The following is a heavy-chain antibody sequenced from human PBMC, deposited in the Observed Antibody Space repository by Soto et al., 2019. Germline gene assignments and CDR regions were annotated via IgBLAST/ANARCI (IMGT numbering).Heavy chain of an antibody. CDR2: ISASGGST. CDR1: GFTFNNYA. Sequence: EVQLLESWGGLVQPGRSLRLSCVVSGFTFNNYAMNWVRQAPGKGLEWVSGISASGGSTYYADSVKGRFTISRDSSKHTLYLQMNSLRADDTAIYYCAIHFYYGSGSYYAVDYWGQGTLVTVSS. D-gene: IGHD3-10*01. CDR3: AIHFYYGSGSYYAVDY. V-gene: IGHV3-23*01. J-gene: IGHJ4*02.